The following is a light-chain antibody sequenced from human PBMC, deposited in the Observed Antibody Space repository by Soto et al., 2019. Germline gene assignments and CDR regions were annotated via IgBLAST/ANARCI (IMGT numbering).Light chain of an antibody. CDR3: QQYGSSPLT. CDR1: ESVTSN. Sequence: EIVMTQSPATLSVSPGEGATLSCRATESVTSNLAWYQQKPGQAPRLLIYGAFTRATGVPHRFSGSGSGSDFTLTISRLEPEDFAVYSCQQYGSSPLTFGGGTKVDI. V-gene: IGKV3-20*01. CDR2: GAF. J-gene: IGKJ4*01.